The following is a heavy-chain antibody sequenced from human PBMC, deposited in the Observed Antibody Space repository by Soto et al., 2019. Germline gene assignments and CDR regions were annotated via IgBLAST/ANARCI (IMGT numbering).Heavy chain of an antibody. CDR1: GFTFSSYW. V-gene: IGHV3-7*03. CDR3: ARTYSSSWYENDY. CDR2: IKQDGSEK. J-gene: IGHJ4*02. D-gene: IGHD6-13*01. Sequence: EVQLVESGGGLVQPGGSLRLSCGASGFTFSSYWMSWVRQAPGKGLEWVANIKQDGSEKYYVDSVKGRFTISRDNARNSLFLQMNSLRAEDTAVYYCARTYSSSWYENDYWGQGTLVTVSS.